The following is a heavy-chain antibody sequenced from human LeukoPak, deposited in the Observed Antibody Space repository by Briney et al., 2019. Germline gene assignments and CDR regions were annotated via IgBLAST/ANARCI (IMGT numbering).Heavy chain of an antibody. V-gene: IGHV4-59*08. CDR2: VYYSGIT. Sequence: SETLSLTCTVSGGSISSDYWSWIRQPPGKGLEWIGYVYYSGITNYNPSLKSRVTISVGTSKNHFSLKLTSVTAADTAVYYCARLLGWSGPINWFDPWGRGTLVTVSS. D-gene: IGHD3-3*01. CDR3: ARLLGWSGPINWFDP. J-gene: IGHJ5*02. CDR1: GGSISSDY.